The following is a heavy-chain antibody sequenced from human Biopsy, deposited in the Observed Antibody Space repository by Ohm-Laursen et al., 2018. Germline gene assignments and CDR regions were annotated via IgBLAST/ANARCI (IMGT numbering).Heavy chain of an antibody. CDR1: GFSLTTSGMC. V-gene: IGHV2-70*11. D-gene: IGHD2-21*01. CDR2: IDWNDYK. Sequence: TQTLTLTSTFSGFSLTTSGMCVTWVRQPPGKALQWLARIDWNDYKCYSTSLKTRLIISRDTSKNQVVLTMTNMDPADTATYYCARPHNRHCYGGADTFHIWGQGTMVTVSS. CDR3: ARPHNRHCYGGADTFHI. J-gene: IGHJ3*02.